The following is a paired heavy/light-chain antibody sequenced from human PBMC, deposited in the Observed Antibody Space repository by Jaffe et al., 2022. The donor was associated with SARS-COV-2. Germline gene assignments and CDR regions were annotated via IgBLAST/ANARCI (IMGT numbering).Heavy chain of an antibody. D-gene: IGHD3-16*01. CDR2: ISDGGSRT. V-gene: IGHV3-23*04. CDR3: TKGKYYQDEESPFHI. J-gene: IGHJ3*02. Sequence: EVQLVESGGGLVKPGESLRLSCAASGFTFYNYGMSWVRQAPGSGLEWVSTISDGGSRTYYADSVKGRFTISRDNSKKTLYLQMKSLKVEDTAVYYCTKGKYYQDEESPFHIWGQGTVVTVSS. CDR1: GFTFYNYG.
Light chain of an antibody. V-gene: IGKV1-27*01. CDR3: QKYSGALWT. CDR1: QDIAKY. J-gene: IGKJ1*01. CDR2: TAS. Sequence: DVQMTQSPSSLSASVGDRVTITCRASQDIAKYLAWFQQKPGKPPRLLIYTASTLQSGVPSRFSGSGSGTDFTLTISSLQPEDFAIYYCQKYSGALWTFGQGTKVEF.